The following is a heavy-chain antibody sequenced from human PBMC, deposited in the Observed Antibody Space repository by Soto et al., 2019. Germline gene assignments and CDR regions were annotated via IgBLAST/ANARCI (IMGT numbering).Heavy chain of an antibody. Sequence: QVQLVQSGAEVKKPGASVKVSCKASGYTFSSYFISWVRQAPGQGLEWMGWISAYNGNTNYAQNLQGRVTMTTDTSTRTVYMELRSLRSDDTAVYYCARDLPPVDYWGQGTLVTVSS. J-gene: IGHJ4*02. CDR1: GYTFSSYF. CDR2: ISAYNGNT. V-gene: IGHV1-18*01. CDR3: ARDLPPVDY.